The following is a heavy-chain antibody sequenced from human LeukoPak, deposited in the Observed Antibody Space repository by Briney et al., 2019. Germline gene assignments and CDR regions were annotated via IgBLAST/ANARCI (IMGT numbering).Heavy chain of an antibody. J-gene: IGHJ2*01. CDR2: VCPGDSDT. Sequence: PGESLKISCRGSGYSFTTYWIGWVRQMPGKGLEWMGIVCPGDSDTRYSPSFQGHVTISVDKSINTAFLQWSALEASDRAMYYCARRGPRSGISGYRYFDLWGRGTLVTVSS. D-gene: IGHD1-26*01. V-gene: IGHV5-51*01. CDR1: GYSFTTYW. CDR3: ARRGPRSGISGYRYFDL.